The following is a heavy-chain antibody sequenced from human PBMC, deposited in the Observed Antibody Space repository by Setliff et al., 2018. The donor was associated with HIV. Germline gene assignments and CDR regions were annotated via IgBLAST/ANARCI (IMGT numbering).Heavy chain of an antibody. CDR1: GGSFSGYY. CDR3: ARHLESKLLSY. D-gene: IGHD3-3*01. J-gene: IGHJ4*02. V-gene: IGHV4-34*01. CDR2: INHSGST. Sequence: PSETLSLTCAVYGGSFSGYYWSWIRQPPGKGLEWIGEINHSGSTNYNPSLKSRVTISVDTSKKQFSLKLSSVTAADTAVYYCARHLESKLLSYWGQGTLVTVSS.